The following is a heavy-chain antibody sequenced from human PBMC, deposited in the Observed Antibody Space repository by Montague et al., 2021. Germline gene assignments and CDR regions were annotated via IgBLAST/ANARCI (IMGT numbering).Heavy chain of an antibody. CDR3: AREVKMGEGYKYGQAPYYYYGMDV. Sequence: SLRLSCAASGFTFSSYNMNWVRQATGKGLEWVSSMSSGSNYIYYADSLMGRFTISRDNAKNSLYLQMNSLRAEDTAVYYCAREVKMGEGYKYGQAPYYYYGMDVWGQGTTVTVSS. CDR2: MSSGSNYI. V-gene: IGHV3-21*01. J-gene: IGHJ6*02. D-gene: IGHD5-18*01. CDR1: GFTFSSYN.